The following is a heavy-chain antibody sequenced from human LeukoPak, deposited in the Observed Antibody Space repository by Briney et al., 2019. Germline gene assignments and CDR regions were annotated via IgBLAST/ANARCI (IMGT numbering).Heavy chain of an antibody. CDR2: IYPGDSVT. Sequence: GESLKISCKGFGYSFTNYWIGWVRQMPGKGLEWMGIIYPGDSVTRYTPSFQGQVTISADKSISTAYLQWSSLKASDTAMYYCASGTTNAYYGYAFDIWGQGTMVTVSS. CDR1: GYSFTNYW. CDR3: ASGTTNAYYGYAFDI. V-gene: IGHV5-51*01. D-gene: IGHD3-10*01. J-gene: IGHJ3*02.